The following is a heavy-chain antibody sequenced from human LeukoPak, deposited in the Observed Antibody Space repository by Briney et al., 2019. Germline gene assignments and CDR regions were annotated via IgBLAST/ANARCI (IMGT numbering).Heavy chain of an antibody. Sequence: PSETLSLTCTVSGGSISSSSYYWDWIRQPPGKGLEWMGNIYYSGSTYYNPSLKSRVTISVDTSKNQFSLKLSSVTAADTAVYYCARDRGGCSGGSCYLSPGFRWFDPWGQGTLVTVSS. CDR1: GGSISSSSYY. V-gene: IGHV4-39*07. CDR3: ARDRGGCSGGSCYLSPGFRWFDP. J-gene: IGHJ5*02. CDR2: IYYSGST. D-gene: IGHD2-15*01.